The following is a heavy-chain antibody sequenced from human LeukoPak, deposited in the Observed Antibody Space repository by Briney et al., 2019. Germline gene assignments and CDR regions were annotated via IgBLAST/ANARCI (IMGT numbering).Heavy chain of an antibody. Sequence: GGSLRLSCAASGXTFTNYGMHWVRQAPGKGLEWVAVVSSDATNKYYADSVRGRFTISRDNSKNTLYLQMNSLRAEDTAVYYCARERGSPPDYWGQGTLVTVSS. CDR1: GXTFTNYG. CDR3: ARERGSPPDY. J-gene: IGHJ4*02. D-gene: IGHD3-10*01. V-gene: IGHV3-30*03. CDR2: VSSDATNK.